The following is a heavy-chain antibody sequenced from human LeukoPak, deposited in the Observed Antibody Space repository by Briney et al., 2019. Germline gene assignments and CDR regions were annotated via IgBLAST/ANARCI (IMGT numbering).Heavy chain of an antibody. J-gene: IGHJ6*03. V-gene: IGHV1-18*01. CDR2: ISDYNGNT. CDR3: ARKYYYGSGSYPHYYYYMDV. Sequence: ASVKVSCKASGYTFTSYGISWVRQAPGQGLEWMGWISDYNGNTNYAQKLQGRVTMTTDTSTSTAYMELRSLRSDDTAVYYCARKYYYGSGSYPHYYYYMDVWGKGTTVTVSS. D-gene: IGHD3-10*01. CDR1: GYTFTSYG.